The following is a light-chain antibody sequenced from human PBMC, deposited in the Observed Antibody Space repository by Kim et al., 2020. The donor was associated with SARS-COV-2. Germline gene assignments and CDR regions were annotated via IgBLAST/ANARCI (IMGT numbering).Light chain of an antibody. Sequence: EIVLTQSPGTLSLSPGERATLSCRASQSVSSSYLAWYQQKPGQAPRLLIYGASSRATGIPDRFSGSGSGTDFTLTISRLEPEDFAVYYCKKYGSSPRTFGGGTKVDIK. CDR1: QSVSSSY. J-gene: IGKJ4*01. CDR2: GAS. V-gene: IGKV3-20*01. CDR3: KKYGSSPRT.